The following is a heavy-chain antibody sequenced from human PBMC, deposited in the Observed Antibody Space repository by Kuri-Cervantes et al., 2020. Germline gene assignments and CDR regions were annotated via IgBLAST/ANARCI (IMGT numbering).Heavy chain of an antibody. D-gene: IGHD1-14*01. CDR1: GFTFSSYG. J-gene: IGHJ3*02. Sequence: GGSLRLSCAASGFTFSSYGMHWVRQAPGKGLEWMAIIKPDGSDKYYVDSVKGRFTISRDNAKNSLYLQMNSLRAEDTALYYCARGNLWAFDIWGQGTMVTVSS. CDR2: IKPDGSDK. V-gene: IGHV3-7*04. CDR3: ARGNLWAFDI.